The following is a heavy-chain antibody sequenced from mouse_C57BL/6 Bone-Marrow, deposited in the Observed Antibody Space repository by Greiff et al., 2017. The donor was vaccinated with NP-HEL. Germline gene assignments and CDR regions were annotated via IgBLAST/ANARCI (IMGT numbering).Heavy chain of an antibody. CDR2: IDPSDSYT. J-gene: IGHJ2*01. CDR3: AREGLTGTFDY. V-gene: IGHV1-69*01. D-gene: IGHD4-1*01. Sequence: VQLQQPGAELVMPGASVKLSCKASGYTFTSYWMHWVKQRPGQGLEWIGEIDPSDSYTNYNQKFKGKSTLTVDKSSSTAYMQLSSLTSEDSAVYYCAREGLTGTFDYWGQGTTLTVSS. CDR1: GYTFTSYW.